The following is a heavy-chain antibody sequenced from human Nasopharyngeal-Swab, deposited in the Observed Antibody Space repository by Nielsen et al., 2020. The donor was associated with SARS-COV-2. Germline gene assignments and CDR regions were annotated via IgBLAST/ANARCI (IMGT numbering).Heavy chain of an antibody. V-gene: IGHV3-66*01. Sequence: GESLKISCAASGFGVSTNYMSWVRQAPGKGLEWMSVIYPGGCTNYADSVKGRFTISRDYSKNTLYLQMNSLRVEDTAIYHCARGADVYCSGGSCYSEYYYYMDVWGRGTTVTVSS. CDR3: ARGADVYCSGGSCYSEYYYYMDV. CDR2: IYPGGCT. CDR1: GFGVSTNY. D-gene: IGHD2-15*01. J-gene: IGHJ6*03.